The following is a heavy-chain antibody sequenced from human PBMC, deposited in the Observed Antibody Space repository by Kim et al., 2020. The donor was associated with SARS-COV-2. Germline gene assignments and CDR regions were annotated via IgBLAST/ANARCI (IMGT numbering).Heavy chain of an antibody. Sequence: SETLSLTCAVYGGSLSGYYWSWIRQSPEKGLEWIGEIGPSGDTNYNPSLQSRLIISRDTSKKQFSLRLRSVTAADTAVYYCVRDRQPYYWGQGVLVTVSS. CDR3: VRDRQPYY. J-gene: IGHJ4*02. CDR2: IGPSGDT. V-gene: IGHV4-34*01. CDR1: GGSLSGYY.